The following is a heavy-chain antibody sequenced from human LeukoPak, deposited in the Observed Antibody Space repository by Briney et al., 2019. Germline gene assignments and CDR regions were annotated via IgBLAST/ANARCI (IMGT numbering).Heavy chain of an antibody. CDR3: AKTTAGNSSGRYPGWPVDY. D-gene: IGHD6-19*01. CDR1: GFTFNSYA. V-gene: IGHV3-23*01. Sequence: PGGSLRLSCAASGFTFNSYAMAWVRQAPGKGLEWVSHVSGSSGITYYADSVKGRFTISRDNSKNTLYLQMNSLRAEDTAVYYCAKTTAGNSSGRYPGWPVDYWGQGTLVTVSS. J-gene: IGHJ4*02. CDR2: VSGSSGIT.